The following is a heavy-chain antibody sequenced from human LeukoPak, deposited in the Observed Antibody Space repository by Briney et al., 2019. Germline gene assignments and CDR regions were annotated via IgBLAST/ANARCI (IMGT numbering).Heavy chain of an antibody. J-gene: IGHJ5*02. CDR1: GGSFSGYY. V-gene: IGHV4-34*01. CDR2: INHSGST. CDR3: ARAGKGLITFGGVTVPTFNWFDP. Sequence: PSETLSLTCGVSGGSFSGYYWNWIRQPPGKGLEWIGEINHSGSTNYNPSLKRRVTISVDTSQKQFSLRLRSVTAADTAVYYCARAGKGLITFGGVTVPTFNWFDPWGQGTLVTVSS. D-gene: IGHD3-16*02.